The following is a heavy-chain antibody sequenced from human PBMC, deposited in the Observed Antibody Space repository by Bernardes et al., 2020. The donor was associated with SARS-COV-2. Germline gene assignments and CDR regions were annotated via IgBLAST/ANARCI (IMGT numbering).Heavy chain of an antibody. D-gene: IGHD1-1*01. J-gene: IGHJ6*02. CDR2: LNHDGST. V-gene: IGHV4-34*01. CDR3: AREPRAWNLWYGLDV. Sequence: SETLSLTCVVSGGSFSGSYWNWIRQPPGPGLAWIGELNHDGSTKYNPSLKSRVTISLDTSKNQFSLELTSVTAADTAVYYCAREPRAWNLWYGLDVWGPGTTVTVSS. CDR1: GGSFSGSY.